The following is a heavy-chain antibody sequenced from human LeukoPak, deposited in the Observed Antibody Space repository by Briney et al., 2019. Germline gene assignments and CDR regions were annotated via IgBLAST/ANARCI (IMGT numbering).Heavy chain of an antibody. Sequence: ASVKVSCKASGYTFTSYDMHWVRQAPGQGLEWMGIINPSGGSTSYAQKFQGRVTMTRDTSTSTVYMELSSLRSEDTAVYYCARVQLSRSSGYSTNWFDPWGQGTLVTVSS. CDR3: ARVQLSRSSGYSTNWFDP. CDR2: INPSGGST. D-gene: IGHD6-13*01. J-gene: IGHJ5*02. V-gene: IGHV1-46*01. CDR1: GYTFTSYD.